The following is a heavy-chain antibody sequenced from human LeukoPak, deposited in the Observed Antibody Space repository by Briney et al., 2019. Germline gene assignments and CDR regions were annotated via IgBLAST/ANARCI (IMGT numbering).Heavy chain of an antibody. D-gene: IGHD3-22*01. CDR1: GGSISSYY. Sequence: PSXXXSXXCTXSGGSISSYYWSWVRQPPGKGLEWIGYIYYSGSTNYNPSLKSRVTISVDTSKNQFSLKLSSVTTADTAVYYCAGGSGYYYVEFDYWGQGTLVTVSS. CDR3: AGGSGYYYVEFDY. CDR2: IYYSGST. J-gene: IGHJ4*02. V-gene: IGHV4-59*01.